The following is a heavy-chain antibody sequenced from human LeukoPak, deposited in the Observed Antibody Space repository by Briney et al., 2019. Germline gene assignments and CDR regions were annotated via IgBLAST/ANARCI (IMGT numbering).Heavy chain of an antibody. Sequence: GRSLRLSCAASRFTFDDYAMHWVRHAPGKGLEWVSGISWISGSIGYADSVKGRFTISRDNAKNSLYLQMNSLRAEDTALYYCAKEYAYCGGDCYFNYFDYWGQGTLVTVSS. V-gene: IGHV3-9*01. J-gene: IGHJ4*02. CDR1: RFTFDDYA. CDR3: AKEYAYCGGDCYFNYFDY. CDR2: ISWISGSI. D-gene: IGHD2-21*02.